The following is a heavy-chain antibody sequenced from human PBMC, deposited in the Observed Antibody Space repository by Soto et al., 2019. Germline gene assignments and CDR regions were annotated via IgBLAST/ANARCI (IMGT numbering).Heavy chain of an antibody. V-gene: IGHV3-53*04. Sequence: GGSLRLSCAASGFTVSSNYMSWVRQAPGKGLEWVSVIYSGGSTYYADSVKGRFTISRHNSKNTLYLQMNSPRAEDTAVYYCARLSYSSSLRAFDIWGQGTMVTVSS. CDR3: ARLSYSSSLRAFDI. J-gene: IGHJ3*02. CDR1: GFTVSSNY. D-gene: IGHD6-6*01. CDR2: IYSGGST.